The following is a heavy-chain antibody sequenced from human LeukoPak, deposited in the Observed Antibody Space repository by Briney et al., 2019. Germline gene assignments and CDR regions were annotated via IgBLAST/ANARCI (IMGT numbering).Heavy chain of an antibody. CDR3: AKDIKSSTIFDY. Sequence: TGGSLRLSCAASGFTFSSYSMNWVRQAPGKGLEWVSSISSSSSYIYYADSVKGRFTISRDNSKNSLYLQMNSLRTEDTALYYCAKDIKSSTIFDYWGQGTLVTVSS. V-gene: IGHV3-21*04. J-gene: IGHJ4*02. CDR2: ISSSSSYI. D-gene: IGHD5-24*01. CDR1: GFTFSSYS.